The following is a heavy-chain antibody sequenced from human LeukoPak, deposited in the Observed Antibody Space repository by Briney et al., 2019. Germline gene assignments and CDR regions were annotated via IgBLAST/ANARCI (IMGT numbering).Heavy chain of an antibody. J-gene: IGHJ4*02. D-gene: IGHD1-26*01. CDR3: ARLSGSQTPPY. Sequence: PSETLSLTCTVSGGSISGYYWSWVRQAPEKGLEWVGYIYYSRTTNYNPSLKSRVTMSVDTSKNQFSLKLSSVTAADTAVYYCARLSGSQTPPYWGQGTLVTVSS. CDR2: IYYSRTT. V-gene: IGHV4-59*08. CDR1: GGSISGYY.